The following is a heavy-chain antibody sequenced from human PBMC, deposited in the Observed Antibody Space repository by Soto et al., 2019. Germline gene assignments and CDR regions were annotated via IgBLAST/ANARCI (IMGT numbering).Heavy chain of an antibody. CDR1: GGSIRDYF. V-gene: IGHV4-59*01. CDR2: IYYSGRT. Sequence: QVQLQESGPGLVKPSETLSLTCTVSGGSIRDYFWTWIRQPPGKGLVWIGYIYYSGRTNYNPSLKIRVSISVDTSKNHFSLQLRSVTAADTAVYYCARVGGDDFGDSGGFDYLGQGTLVTVSS. D-gene: IGHD4-17*01. J-gene: IGHJ4*02. CDR3: ARVGGDDFGDSGGFDY.